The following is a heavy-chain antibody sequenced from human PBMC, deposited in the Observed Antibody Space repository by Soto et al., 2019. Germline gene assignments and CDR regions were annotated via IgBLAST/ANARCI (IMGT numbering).Heavy chain of an antibody. Sequence: GGSLRLSCAASGFSFSSHSMNWVRQAPGKGLEWVSSITTSSSYIYYADSVKGRFTISRDNARNSLYLQMNSLRAEDTAVYYCARNDILTGYAPDAFDIWGQGTMVTVSS. CDR1: GFSFSSHS. D-gene: IGHD3-9*01. CDR2: ITTSSSYI. CDR3: ARNDILTGYAPDAFDI. V-gene: IGHV3-21*01. J-gene: IGHJ3*02.